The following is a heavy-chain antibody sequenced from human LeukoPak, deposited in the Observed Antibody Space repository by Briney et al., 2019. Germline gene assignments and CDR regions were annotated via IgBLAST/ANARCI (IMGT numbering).Heavy chain of an antibody. D-gene: IGHD5-24*01. J-gene: IGHJ4*02. V-gene: IGHV3-48*03. CDR3: ARGRDGYNMYHFDY. Sequence: GSLRLSCAASGFTFNSYEMNWVRQAPGKGLEWVSYISSSGYTIHYADSVKGRFTISRDNAKNSLYLQMNSLRAEDTAVYYCARGRDGYNMYHFDYWGQGTLVTVSS. CDR1: GFTFNSYE. CDR2: ISSSGYTI.